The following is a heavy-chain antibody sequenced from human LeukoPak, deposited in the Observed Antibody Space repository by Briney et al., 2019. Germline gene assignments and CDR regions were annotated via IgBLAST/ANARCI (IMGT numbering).Heavy chain of an antibody. V-gene: IGHV4-59*08. CDR2: VCSSGRA. CDR1: GGSTSSYC. Sequence: SETLSLTCIVSGGSTSSYCWSWIRQPPGKGLESIASVCSSGRADYNPSLESRVTILFDTSRNQLSLKLSSATAADTAVYYCATLPRGTQPPDYFHHWGQGTLVTVSS. CDR3: ATLPRGTQPPDYFHH. J-gene: IGHJ1*01. D-gene: IGHD1-1*01.